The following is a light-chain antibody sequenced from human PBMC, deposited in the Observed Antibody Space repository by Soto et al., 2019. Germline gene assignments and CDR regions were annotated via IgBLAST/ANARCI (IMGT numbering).Light chain of an antibody. J-gene: IGLJ1*01. CDR1: SSNIGSNY. Sequence: QAVVTQPPSASGTPGQRVTISCSGSSSNIGSNYVYWYQQLPGTAPKLLIYRNNQRPSGVPDRFSGSKSGTSASLAISGLRSEDEADYYCAAWDDSLIIYVFGTGTKLTVL. CDR3: AAWDDSLIIYV. V-gene: IGLV1-47*01. CDR2: RNN.